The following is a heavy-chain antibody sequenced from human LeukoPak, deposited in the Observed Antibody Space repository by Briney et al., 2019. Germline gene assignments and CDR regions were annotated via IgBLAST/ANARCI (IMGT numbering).Heavy chain of an antibody. D-gene: IGHD6-13*01. Sequence: GPVKVSCKASGYTFTSYGISWVRQAPGQGLEWMGWISAYNGNTNYAHKLQGSVTMPTDTSTSTAYMELRSLRSGDTAVYYCARGHSSSSFDYWGQGTLVTVSS. V-gene: IGHV1-18*01. CDR1: GYTFTSYG. CDR3: ARGHSSSSFDY. J-gene: IGHJ4*02. CDR2: ISAYNGNT.